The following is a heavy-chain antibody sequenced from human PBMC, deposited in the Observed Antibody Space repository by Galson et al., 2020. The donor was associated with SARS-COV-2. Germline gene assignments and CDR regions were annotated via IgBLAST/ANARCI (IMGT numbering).Heavy chain of an antibody. V-gene: IGHV4-34*01. J-gene: IGHJ4*02. CDR3: ARGDMGNDYFDY. CDR2: INHRGST. Sequence: SETLSLTCAVYGGSFRNYYCTWIRQSPEKGLDWLGEINHRGSTNYNPSLKSRVAMSVDASKNQFSLSLSSVTAADTAVYYCARGDMGNDYFDYWGQGTLVTVSS. D-gene: IGHD7-27*01. CDR1: GGSFRNYY.